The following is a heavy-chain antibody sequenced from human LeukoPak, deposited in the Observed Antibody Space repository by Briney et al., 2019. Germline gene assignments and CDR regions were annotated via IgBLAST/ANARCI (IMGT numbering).Heavy chain of an antibody. J-gene: IGHJ5*02. CDR3: TTGIRDIVVVVAATPPP. V-gene: IGHV3-15*01. CDR1: GFTFSNAW. CDR2: TKSKTDGGTT. D-gene: IGHD2-15*01. Sequence: GGSLRLFCAASGFTFSNAWMSWVRQAPGKGLEWVGRTKSKTDGGTTDYAAPVKGRFTISRDDSKNTLYLQLNSLKTEDTAVYYCTTGIRDIVVVVAATPPPWGQGTLVTVSS.